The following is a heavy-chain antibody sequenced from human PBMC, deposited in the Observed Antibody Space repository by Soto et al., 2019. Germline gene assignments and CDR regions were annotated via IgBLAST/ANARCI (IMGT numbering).Heavy chain of an antibody. J-gene: IGHJ5*02. Sequence: LSRTCTVSGGSISSYYWSWIRQPAGQELEWIGRIYTSGSTNYNPSLKSRVTMSVDTSKNQFSLKLSSVTAADTAVYYCARGQGIAAAGTNWFDPWGQGTLVTVSS. CDR3: ARGQGIAAAGTNWFDP. CDR1: GGSISSYY. CDR2: IYTSGST. V-gene: IGHV4-4*07. D-gene: IGHD6-13*01.